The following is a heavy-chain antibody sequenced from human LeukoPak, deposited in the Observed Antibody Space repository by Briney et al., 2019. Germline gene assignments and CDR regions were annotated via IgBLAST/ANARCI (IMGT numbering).Heavy chain of an antibody. J-gene: IGHJ4*02. CDR1: GFDFSGFS. D-gene: IGHD2-2*01. CDR3: ARPRGCGSARCNNFDY. V-gene: IGHV3-7*01. Sequence: PGGSLRLPCVVSGFDFSGFSMSWVRQAPGKGLEWVAIMDEYGSDIFYVESVKGRFIISRANARNSLYLQMNNLRAEDTAVYYCARPRGCGSARCNNFDYWGQGTLVTVSS. CDR2: MDEYGSDI.